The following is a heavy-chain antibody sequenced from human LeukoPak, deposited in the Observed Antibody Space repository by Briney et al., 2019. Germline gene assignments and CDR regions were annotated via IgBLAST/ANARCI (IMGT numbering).Heavy chain of an antibody. D-gene: IGHD2-2*01. Sequence: GGSLRLSCAGSGFTFRSYWMTWVRQAPGKGLEWVAKIKQDGSEKYYVDSVKGRFTISRDNAKNSLYLQMNSLRAEDTAVYYCARVNPQRPDCSSTSCFVDAFDIWGQGTMVTVSS. CDR2: IKQDGSEK. CDR1: GFTFRSYW. CDR3: ARVNPQRPDCSSTSCFVDAFDI. J-gene: IGHJ3*02. V-gene: IGHV3-7*01.